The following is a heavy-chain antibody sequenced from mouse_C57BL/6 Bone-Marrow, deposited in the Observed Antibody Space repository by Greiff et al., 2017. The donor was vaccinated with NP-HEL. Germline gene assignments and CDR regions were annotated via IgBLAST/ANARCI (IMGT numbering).Heavy chain of an antibody. D-gene: IGHD1-1*01. Sequence: VKLMESGAELARPGASVKLSCKASGYTFTSYGISWVKQRTGQGLEWIGEIYPRSGNTYYNEKFKGKATLTADKSSSTAYMELRSLTSEDSAVYFCASDYYGSSPYYFDYWGQGTTLTVSS. CDR2: IYPRSGNT. CDR1: GYTFTSYG. J-gene: IGHJ2*01. CDR3: ASDYYGSSPYYFDY. V-gene: IGHV1-81*01.